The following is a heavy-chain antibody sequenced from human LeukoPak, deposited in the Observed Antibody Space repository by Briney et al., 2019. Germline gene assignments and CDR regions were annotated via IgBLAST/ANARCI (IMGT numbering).Heavy chain of an antibody. V-gene: IGHV3-7*01. D-gene: IGHD3-16*02. CDR2: IKPDGSDK. CDR1: GFTLSTSW. CDR3: ARDRGYRTFDY. Sequence: GGSLRLSCAASGFTLSTSWMDWVRQAPGKGLEWVANIKPDGSDKNFVDSVKGRFTISRDNAKNSPYLQMNSLRAEDTAVYYCARDRGYRTFDYWGQGTLVTVSS. J-gene: IGHJ4*02.